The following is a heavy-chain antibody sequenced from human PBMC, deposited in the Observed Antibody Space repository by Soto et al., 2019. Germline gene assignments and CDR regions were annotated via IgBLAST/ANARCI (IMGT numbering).Heavy chain of an antibody. Sequence: ASVKVSCKASGYTFTSYDINWVRQATGQGLEWMGWMNPNSGNTGYAQKFQGRVTMTRNTSISTAFMELSSLRSADTAVYYCARCLVDYGWRTNRYDGEYWGQGTLVTVCS. CDR3: ARCLVDYGWRTNRYDGEY. J-gene: IGHJ4*02. CDR2: MNPNSGNT. CDR1: GYTFTSYD. V-gene: IGHV1-8*01. D-gene: IGHD3-16*02.